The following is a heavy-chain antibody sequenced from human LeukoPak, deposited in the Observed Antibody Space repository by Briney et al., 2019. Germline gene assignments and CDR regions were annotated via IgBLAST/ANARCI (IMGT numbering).Heavy chain of an antibody. J-gene: IGHJ4*02. V-gene: IGHV3-21*01. Sequence: AGSLRLSCAASGFTFSTYSMNWVRQAPGKGLEWVSSISSGSTYIFYADSVKGRFTISRDNAKNSLYLQMNSLRAEDTAMYYCVSYDSSGYASFDYWGQGTLVTVSS. D-gene: IGHD3-22*01. CDR2: ISSGSTYI. CDR1: GFTFSTYS. CDR3: VSYDSSGYASFDY.